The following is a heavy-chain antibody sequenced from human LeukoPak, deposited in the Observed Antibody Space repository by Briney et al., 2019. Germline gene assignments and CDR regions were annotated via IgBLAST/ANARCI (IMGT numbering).Heavy chain of an antibody. D-gene: IGHD4-17*01. CDR2: INPSGGST. CDR1: GYTFTSYY. V-gene: IGHV1-46*01. J-gene: IGHJ4*02. CDR3: ARDRGSTVTTFSIVYFDY. Sequence: GASVKVSCKASGYTFTSYYMHWVRQAPGQGLEWMGIINPSGGSTSYAQKFQGRVTMTRDMSTSTVYMELSSLRSEDTAVYYCARDRGSTVTTFSIVYFDYWGQGTLVTASS.